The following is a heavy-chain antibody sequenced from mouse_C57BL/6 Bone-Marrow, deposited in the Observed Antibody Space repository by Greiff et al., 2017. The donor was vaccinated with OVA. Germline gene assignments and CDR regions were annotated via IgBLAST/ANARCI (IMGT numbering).Heavy chain of an antibody. Sequence: VQLQQSGPELVKPGASVKISCKASGYTFTDYYMNWVKQSNGKSLEWIGDINPNNGGTSYNQKFKGKATLTVDKSSSTAYMELRSLTSEDSAVYYCARKLRLDYWGQGTTLTVSS. CDR1: GYTFTDYY. CDR3: ARKLRLDY. V-gene: IGHV1-26*01. CDR2: INPNNGGT. D-gene: IGHD3-2*02. J-gene: IGHJ2*01.